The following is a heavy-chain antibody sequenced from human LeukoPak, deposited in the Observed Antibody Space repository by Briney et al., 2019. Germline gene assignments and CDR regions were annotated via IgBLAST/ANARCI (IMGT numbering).Heavy chain of an antibody. CDR3: TTRGGESSPLRY. V-gene: IGHV1-2*06. CDR2: INPSSGVI. CDR1: GYTFTGYS. D-gene: IGHD3-10*01. Sequence: GASVKVSCKASGYTFTGYSIQWVRQAPGQGLEWMGRINPSSGVIHYAQKFQDSVTLTRDTSISTAYLEVNTLRSDDTAVYYCTTRGGESSPLRYWGQGTLVTVSS. J-gene: IGHJ4*02.